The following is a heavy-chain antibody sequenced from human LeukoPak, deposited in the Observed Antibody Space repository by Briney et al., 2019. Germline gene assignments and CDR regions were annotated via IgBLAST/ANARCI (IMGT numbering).Heavy chain of an antibody. J-gene: IGHJ3*02. V-gene: IGHV3-30-3*01. CDR3: ARGPIVVVIPHAFDI. Sequence: GGSLRLSCAASGFTFSSYAMHWVRQAPGKGLEWVAVISYDGSNKYYADSVKGRFTISRDNSKNTLYLQMNSLRAEDTAVYYCARGPIVVVIPHAFDIWGQGTMVTVSS. D-gene: IGHD2-21*01. CDR2: ISYDGSNK. CDR1: GFTFSSYA.